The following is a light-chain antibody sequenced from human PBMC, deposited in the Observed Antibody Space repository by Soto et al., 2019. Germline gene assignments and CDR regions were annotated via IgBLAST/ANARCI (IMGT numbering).Light chain of an antibody. CDR1: QSISRH. V-gene: IGKV1-39*01. J-gene: IGKJ5*01. CDR3: QQGYSTPVT. CDR2: GAS. Sequence: DIHMTQSPSSLSPSVGARVTLTCRASQSISRHLNWYQQKPGRAPRLLIYGASNLQSGVPSRFSGSGSGTDFTLTISSLLPEDFATYYCQQGYSTPVTVGQGTRLEIK.